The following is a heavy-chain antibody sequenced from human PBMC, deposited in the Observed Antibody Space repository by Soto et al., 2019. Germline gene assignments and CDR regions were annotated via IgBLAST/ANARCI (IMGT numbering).Heavy chain of an antibody. CDR1: GGTFSSYT. CDR3: ARDRCNWNPRGYDAFDI. CDR2: IIPILGIA. D-gene: IGHD1-1*01. J-gene: IGHJ3*02. V-gene: IGHV1-69*08. Sequence: QVQLVQSGAEVKKPGSSVKVSCKASGGTFSSYTISWVRQAPGQGLEWMGRIIPILGIANYAQKFQGRVTITADKSTSTAYMELISLRSEDTAVYYCARDRCNWNPRGYDAFDIWGQGTMVTVSS.